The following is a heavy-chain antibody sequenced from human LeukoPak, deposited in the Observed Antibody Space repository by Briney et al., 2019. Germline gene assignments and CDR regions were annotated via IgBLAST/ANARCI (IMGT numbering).Heavy chain of an antibody. V-gene: IGHV3-30-3*01. J-gene: IGHJ4*02. CDR2: ISYDGSNK. CDR3: ARGAPRNYDFWSGPFDY. D-gene: IGHD3-3*01. Sequence: PGRSLRLSCAASGFTFSNYAMHWVRQAPGKGLEWVALISYDGSNKCYADSVKGRFTISRGNSKNTLYLQMNSLRGEDTAVYYCARGAPRNYDFWSGPFDYWGQGSLVTVSS. CDR1: GFTFSNYA.